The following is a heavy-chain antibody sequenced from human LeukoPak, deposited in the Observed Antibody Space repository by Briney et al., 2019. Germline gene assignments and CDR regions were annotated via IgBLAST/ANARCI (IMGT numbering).Heavy chain of an antibody. D-gene: IGHD3-22*01. J-gene: IGHJ4*02. CDR3: AKELKRGYYYDSSGYLDY. CDR2: IPYDGSNK. V-gene: IGHV3-30*18. Sequence: PGRSLRLSCAASGFTFSSYGMHWVRQAPGKGLEWVAVIPYDGSNKYYADSVKGRFTISRDNSKNTLYLQMNSLRAEDTAVYYCAKELKRGYYYDSSGYLDYWGQGTLVTVSS. CDR1: GFTFSSYG.